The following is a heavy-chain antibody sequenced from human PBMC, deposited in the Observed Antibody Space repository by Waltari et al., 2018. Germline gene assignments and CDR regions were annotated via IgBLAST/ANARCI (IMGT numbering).Heavy chain of an antibody. CDR3: ARGGYCSSTSCYYYYYMDV. V-gene: IGHV4-34*01. J-gene: IGHJ6*03. CDR1: GGSFSGYS. CDR2: INHRGST. D-gene: IGHD2-2*01. Sequence: QVQLQQWGAGLLKPSETLSLTCAVYGGSFSGYSWSWIRQPPGKGLEWIGEINHRGSTNYHPSLKSRVTRSVDTSKNQFSLKLSPVTAADTAVYYCARGGYCSSTSCYYYYYMDVWGKGTTVTVSS.